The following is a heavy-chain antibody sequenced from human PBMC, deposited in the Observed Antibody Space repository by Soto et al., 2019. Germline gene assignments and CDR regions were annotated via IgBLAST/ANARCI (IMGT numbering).Heavy chain of an antibody. CDR3: ARDCPPADY. J-gene: IGHJ4*02. V-gene: IGHV1-18*01. CDR2: ISAYNGNT. Sequence: HVQLVQSGAEVKKPGASVKVSCKASGYTFTSYHINWVRQAPGQGLEWMGWISAYNGNTNYAQKLQGRVTMTTDTSTSLAYMEMRSLRSAETAVYYCARDCPPADYGGQGTLVTVSS. CDR1: GYTFTSYH.